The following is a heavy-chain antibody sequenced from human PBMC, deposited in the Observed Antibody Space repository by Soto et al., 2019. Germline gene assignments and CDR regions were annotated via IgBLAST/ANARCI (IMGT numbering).Heavy chain of an antibody. CDR3: ARGVHYDFWSSQQHWYFGL. CDR2: ISYDGNKK. J-gene: IGHJ2*01. D-gene: IGHD3-3*01. Sequence: QVQLVESGGGVVQPGMSLRLSCAASGCTFNDYHMNCVRQAPGKGLEGVTLISYDGNKKSYADSVKGRFAISRDTSKNPLYLQMNSLRAEDTAGYYCARGVHYDFWSSQQHWYFGLWGRGTLISVSS. CDR1: GCTFNDYH. V-gene: IGHV3-30*09.